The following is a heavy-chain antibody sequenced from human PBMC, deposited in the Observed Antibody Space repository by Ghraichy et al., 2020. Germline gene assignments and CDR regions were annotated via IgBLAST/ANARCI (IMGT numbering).Heavy chain of an antibody. D-gene: IGHD2-2*02. CDR2: ISSSGSTI. CDR1: GFTFSSYE. J-gene: IGHJ4*02. Sequence: GGSLRLSCAASGFTFSSYEMNWVRQAPGKGLEWVSYISSSGSTIYYADSVKGRFTISRDNAKNSLYLQMNSLRAEDTAVYYCASYTTPSNLDFDYWGQGTLVTVSS. CDR3: ASYTTPSNLDFDY. V-gene: IGHV3-48*03.